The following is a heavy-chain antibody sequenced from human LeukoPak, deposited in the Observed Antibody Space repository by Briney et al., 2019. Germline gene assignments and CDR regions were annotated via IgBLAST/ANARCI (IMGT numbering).Heavy chain of an antibody. CDR1: GYKFVSYW. CDR2: IFPGDSDT. J-gene: IGHJ3*02. CDR3: ARRIFGGGGYAFDI. D-gene: IGHD3-16*01. Sequence: GESLKISCQISGYKFVSYWIGWVRQMPGKGLEWMGIIFPGDSDTRYSPSFEGQVTISADRSNSTAYLQWRSLEASDTAIYYCARRIFGGGGYAFDIWGQGTVVTVSS. V-gene: IGHV5-51*01.